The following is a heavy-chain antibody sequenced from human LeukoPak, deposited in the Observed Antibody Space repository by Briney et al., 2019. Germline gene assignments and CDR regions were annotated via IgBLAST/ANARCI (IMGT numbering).Heavy chain of an antibody. V-gene: IGHV4-59*08. Sequence: SETLSLTCTVSGGSISSYYWSWIRQPPGKGLEWIGYIYYSGSTNYNPSLKSRVTISVDTSKNQFSLKLSSVTAADTAVYYCARSLQYYGGPDAFDIWGQGTMATVSS. CDR3: ARSLQYYGGPDAFDI. J-gene: IGHJ3*02. D-gene: IGHD4-23*01. CDR2: IYYSGST. CDR1: GGSISSYY.